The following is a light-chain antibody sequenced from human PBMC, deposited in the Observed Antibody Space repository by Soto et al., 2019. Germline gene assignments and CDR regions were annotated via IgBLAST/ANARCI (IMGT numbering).Light chain of an antibody. Sequence: QSVLTQPASVSGSPGQSITISCTGTSSDVGTYTLVSWYQQHPGKAPKLVIYEVNKRPAGVSKRFSGSKSGNTASLTVSGLQAEDEADYYCSSYTGGNPSYVFGTGTKLTVL. CDR1: SSDVGTYTL. V-gene: IGLV2-14*02. CDR3: SSYTGGNPSYV. CDR2: EVN. J-gene: IGLJ1*01.